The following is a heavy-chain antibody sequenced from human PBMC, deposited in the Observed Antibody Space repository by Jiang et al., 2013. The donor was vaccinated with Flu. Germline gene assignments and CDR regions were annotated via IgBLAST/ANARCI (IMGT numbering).Heavy chain of an antibody. Sequence: KPSETLSLTCTVSGGSISSYYWSWIRQPAGKGLEWIGRIHSSGSTNYNPSLKSRVTMSVDTSKKQFSLKANSMTAADTAVYFCAREDSSGWYYYWGQGSLVTVSS. V-gene: IGHV4-4*07. CDR2: IHSSGST. CDR3: AREDSSGWYYY. D-gene: IGHD6-19*01. J-gene: IGHJ4*02. CDR1: GGSISSYY.